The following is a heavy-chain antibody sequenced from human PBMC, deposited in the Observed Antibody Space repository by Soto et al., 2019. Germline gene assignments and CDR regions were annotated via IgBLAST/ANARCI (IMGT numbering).Heavy chain of an antibody. V-gene: IGHV2-70*01. J-gene: IGHJ4*02. CDR2: IDWDEDK. CDR1: VFSLSTTGMC. Sequence: SGLTLVNPTQTLTMTCAFSVFSLSTTGMCVGWIRQPPGKALELLALIDWDEDKYYTTSLKTRLTISKDTSKNQVVLTMTNMDPVDTATYYCARMIYSSGWYFEYWGQGTLVNVSS. CDR3: ARMIYSSGWYFEY. D-gene: IGHD6-19*01.